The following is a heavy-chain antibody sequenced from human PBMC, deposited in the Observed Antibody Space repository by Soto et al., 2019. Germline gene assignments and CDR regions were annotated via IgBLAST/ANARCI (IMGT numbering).Heavy chain of an antibody. CDR2: ISSSSSYI. CDR3: ARAVDTAMGDAFDI. D-gene: IGHD5-18*01. J-gene: IGHJ3*02. CDR1: GVPFSSYS. V-gene: IGHV3-21*01. Sequence: VGSLRLSCAASGVPFSSYSMNWVRQAPGKGLEWVSSISSSSSYIYYADSVKGRFTISRDNAKNSLYLQMNSLRAEDTAVYYCARAVDTAMGDAFDIWGQGTMVTVSS.